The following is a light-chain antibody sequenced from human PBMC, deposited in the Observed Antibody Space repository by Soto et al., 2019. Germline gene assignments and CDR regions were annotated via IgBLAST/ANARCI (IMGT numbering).Light chain of an antibody. J-gene: IGKJ1*01. V-gene: IGKV1-5*01. CDR1: QSISSW. CDR2: AAS. CDR3: QQYNPSSRT. Sequence: DIQMTQSTSTLSASVGDRVTITCRASQSISSWLAWYQQKPGKAPKLLIYAASSLQSGVPSRFSGSGSGTDFTLTISSLQPDDFATYYCQQYNPSSRTFGQGTKVDIK.